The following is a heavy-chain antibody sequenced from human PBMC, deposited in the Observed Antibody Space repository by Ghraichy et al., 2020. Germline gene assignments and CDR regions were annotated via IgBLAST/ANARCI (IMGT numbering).Heavy chain of an antibody. Sequence: GGSLRLSCAASGFSFSDYYMNLIRQAPGKGLEWVSYISDRSTYTNYADSVKGRFTISRDNAKNSVYLQLNNLRADDTAVYYCAREQITAVRKGAFDSWGQGTLVTVSS. CDR1: GFSFSDYY. CDR2: ISDRSTYT. D-gene: IGHD6-13*01. V-gene: IGHV3-11*05. CDR3: AREQITAVRKGAFDS. J-gene: IGHJ4*02.